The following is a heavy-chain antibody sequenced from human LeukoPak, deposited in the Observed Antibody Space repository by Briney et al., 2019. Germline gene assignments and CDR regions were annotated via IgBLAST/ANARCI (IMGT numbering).Heavy chain of an antibody. CDR1: GGFFSGYY. V-gene: IGHV4-34*01. Sequence: SETLSLTCAVYGGFFSGYYWSWIRQPPGKGLEWIGEINHSGSTNYNPSLKSRVTISVDTSKNQFSLKLSSVTAADTAVYYCARGSDSSGYYFDYWGQGTLVTVSS. CDR3: ARGSDSSGYYFDY. CDR2: INHSGST. D-gene: IGHD3-22*01. J-gene: IGHJ4*02.